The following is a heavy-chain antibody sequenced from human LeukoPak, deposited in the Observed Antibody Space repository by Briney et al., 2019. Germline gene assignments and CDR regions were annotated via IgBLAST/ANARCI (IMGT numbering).Heavy chain of an antibody. CDR2: IYYSGST. CDR3: AREGYSSSWALDY. D-gene: IGHD6-13*01. V-gene: IGHV4-39*07. Sequence: SETLSLTCTVSGGSISSYYWGWIRQPPGKGLEWIGSIYYSGSTYYNPSLKSRVTISVDTSKNQFSLKLSSVTAADTAVYYCAREGYSSSWALDYWGQGTLVTVSS. J-gene: IGHJ4*02. CDR1: GGSISSYY.